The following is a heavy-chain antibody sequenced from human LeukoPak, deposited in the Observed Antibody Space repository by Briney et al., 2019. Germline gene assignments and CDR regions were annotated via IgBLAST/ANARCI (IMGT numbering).Heavy chain of an antibody. CDR1: GGSISSYY. CDR3: ASSGLVAAMSADNWYFDL. J-gene: IGHJ2*01. Sequence: SETLSLTCTVSGGSISSYYWSWIRQPPGKGLEWIGYIYYSGSTNYNPSLKSRVTISVDTSKNQFSLKLSSVTAADTAVYYCASSGLVAAMSADNWYFDLWGRGTLVTVSS. V-gene: IGHV4-59*01. D-gene: IGHD2-15*01. CDR2: IYYSGST.